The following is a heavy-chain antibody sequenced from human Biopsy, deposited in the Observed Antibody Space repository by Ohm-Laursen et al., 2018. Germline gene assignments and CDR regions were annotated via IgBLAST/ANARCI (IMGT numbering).Heavy chain of an antibody. D-gene: IGHD3-3*01. V-gene: IGHV4-4*07. Sequence: TLSLTCAFSGASMTGYFWTWVRQPAGKGLEWIGHIYTIGDTTYNPSLESRVTMSLDTSENQFSLKMTSLTAADTAVYFCAREDEGLLRALDLWGQGTMVTVSS. CDR3: AREDEGLLRALDL. CDR2: IYTIGDT. CDR1: GASMTGYF. J-gene: IGHJ3*01.